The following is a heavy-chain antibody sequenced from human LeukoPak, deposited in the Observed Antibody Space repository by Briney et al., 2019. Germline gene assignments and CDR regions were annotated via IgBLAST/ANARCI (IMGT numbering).Heavy chain of an antibody. Sequence: PWASVKVSCKASGGTFSSDAISWVRQAPGQGLEWMGGIIPIFGSANYAQKLQGRVTMTTDTSTSTAYMELRSLRSDDTAVYYCARDFWSGYSLSDYWGQGTLVTVSS. V-gene: IGHV1-69*05. CDR1: GGTFSSDA. CDR2: IIPIFGSA. J-gene: IGHJ4*02. D-gene: IGHD3-3*01. CDR3: ARDFWSGYSLSDY.